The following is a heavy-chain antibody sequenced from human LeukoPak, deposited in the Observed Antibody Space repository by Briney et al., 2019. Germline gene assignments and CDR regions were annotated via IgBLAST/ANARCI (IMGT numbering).Heavy chain of an antibody. J-gene: IGHJ5*02. D-gene: IGHD3-10*01. CDR3: ARAVGPRGQSWFDP. Sequence: GASVKVSCKASGYTFTSYYMHWVRQAPGQGLEWMGVVNPTDGRTTYAQNLQGRVTMTRDTSTSTVYMELSSMKSDDTAVYDCARAVGPRGQSWFDPWGQGNLVTVSS. V-gene: IGHV1-46*03. CDR2: VNPTDGRT. CDR1: GYTFTSYY.